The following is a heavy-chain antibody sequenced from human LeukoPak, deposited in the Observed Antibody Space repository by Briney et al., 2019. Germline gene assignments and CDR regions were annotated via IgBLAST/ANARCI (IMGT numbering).Heavy chain of an antibody. CDR1: GFTFSSYS. CDR3: ARDGGVSTVEIPFDY. Sequence: GGSLRLSCAASGFTFSSYSMNWVRQAPGKGLEWVSYISSSSSTIYYADSVKGRFTISRDNAKNSLYLQMNSLRAEDTAVYYCARDGGVSTVEIPFDYWGQGTLVTVSS. V-gene: IGHV3-48*01. J-gene: IGHJ4*02. CDR2: ISSSSSTI. D-gene: IGHD4-23*01.